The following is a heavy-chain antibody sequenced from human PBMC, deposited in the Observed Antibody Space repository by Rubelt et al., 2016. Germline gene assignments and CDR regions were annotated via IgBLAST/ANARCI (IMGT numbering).Heavy chain of an antibody. CDR1: GGSFSGYY. Sequence: QVQLQQWGAGLLKPSETLSLTCAVYGGSFSGYYWSWIRQPPGKGLEWIGEINHSGSTNYNPSLKSRVTISVDTSKNQFSLKLSSVTAADTAVYYCARGRVVVPAAMGGVFDYWGQGTLVTVSS. V-gene: IGHV4-34*01. J-gene: IGHJ4*02. CDR3: ARGRVVVPAAMGGVFDY. CDR2: INHSGST. D-gene: IGHD2-2*01.